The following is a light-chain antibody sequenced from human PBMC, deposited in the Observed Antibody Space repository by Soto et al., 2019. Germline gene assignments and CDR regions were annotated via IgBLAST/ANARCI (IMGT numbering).Light chain of an antibody. V-gene: IGLV2-14*01. CDR2: EVS. J-gene: IGLJ2*01. Sequence: QSALTQPASVSGSPGQSITISCTGTSSDVGGYNYVSWYQQHRGKAPKLMIYEVSNQPSGVSNRFSGSKSGNTASLTISGLQAEDEADYYCSSYTSRSTLVFGGGTKLTVL. CDR1: SSDVGGYNY. CDR3: SSYTSRSTLV.